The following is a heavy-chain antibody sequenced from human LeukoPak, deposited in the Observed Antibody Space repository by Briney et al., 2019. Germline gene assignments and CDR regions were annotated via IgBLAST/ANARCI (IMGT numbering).Heavy chain of an antibody. V-gene: IGHV3-48*01. CDR1: GFTFSDFT. CDR3: VRDQAYAFDM. Sequence: GGSLRLSCAVAGFTFSDFTMNWIRQAPGKGLEWVSYITKSGYSKFYADSVKGRFTISRDTAKNSLYLQMNSLRSEDTAVYYCVRDQAYAFDMWGQGTMVSAS. CDR2: ITKSGYSK. J-gene: IGHJ3*02.